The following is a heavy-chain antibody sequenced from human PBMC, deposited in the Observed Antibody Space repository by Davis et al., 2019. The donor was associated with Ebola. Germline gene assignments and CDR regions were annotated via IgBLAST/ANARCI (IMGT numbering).Heavy chain of an antibody. D-gene: IGHD6-6*01. CDR1: GDSVSSNSAA. Sequence: SQTLSLTCDISGDSVSSNSAAWNWIRQSPSRGLEWLGRTYYRSTWFHEYSLSMKSRISITPDTSKNQFSLHLNSLTPNDTAMYYCARDRPAWDSSKPFFDTWGQGTLVTVSS. CDR3: ARDRPAWDSSKPFFDT. J-gene: IGHJ4*02. V-gene: IGHV6-1*01. CDR2: TYYRSTWFH.